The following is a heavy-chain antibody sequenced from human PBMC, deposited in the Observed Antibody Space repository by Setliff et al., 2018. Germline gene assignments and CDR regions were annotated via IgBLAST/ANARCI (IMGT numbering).Heavy chain of an antibody. J-gene: IGHJ4*02. CDR2: FYYTGDP. CDR3: ARQYCGGVTCYFDY. V-gene: IGHV4-59*01. CDR1: GGSISSYY. D-gene: IGHD2-21*01. Sequence: SETLSLTCTVSGGSISSYYWSWIRQPPGKELEWWAYFYYTGDPYYNPSLKSRVTMSVDTSKNQFSLRVRSVTVADTAVYYCARQYCGGVTCYFDYWGQGTLVTVSS.